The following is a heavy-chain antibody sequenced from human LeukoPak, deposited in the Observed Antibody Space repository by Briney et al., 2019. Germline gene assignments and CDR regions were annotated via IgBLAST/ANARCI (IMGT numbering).Heavy chain of an antibody. D-gene: IGHD1-26*01. J-gene: IGHJ4*02. CDR2: ISSSSSYI. CDR1: GFTFSSYS. V-gene: IGHV3-21*01. Sequence: PGGSLRLSCAASGFTFSSYSMNWVRQAPGKGLEWVSSISSSSSYIYYADSVKGRFTISRDNAKNSLYLQMNSLRAEDTAVYYCARAQGSGSSAFDYWGQGTLVTVSS. CDR3: ARAQGSGSSAFDY.